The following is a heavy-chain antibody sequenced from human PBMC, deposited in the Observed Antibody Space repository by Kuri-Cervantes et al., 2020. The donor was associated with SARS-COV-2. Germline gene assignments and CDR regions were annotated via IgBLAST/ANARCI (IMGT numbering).Heavy chain of an antibody. CDR2: IYYSGST. CDR3: ARGRTVTTFYGIRQWFDP. CDR1: GGSISSSSYY. Sequence: GSLRLSCTVSGGSISSSSYYWGWIRQPPGKGLEWIGSIYYSGSTYYNPSLKSRVTIPADTSKNQFSLKLSSVTAADTAVYYCARGRTVTTFYGIRQWFDPWGQGTLVTVSS. J-gene: IGHJ5*02. V-gene: IGHV4-39*01. D-gene: IGHD4-11*01.